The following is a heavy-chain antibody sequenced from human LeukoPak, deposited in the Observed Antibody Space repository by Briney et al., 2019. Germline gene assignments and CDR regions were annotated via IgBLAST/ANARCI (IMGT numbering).Heavy chain of an antibody. Sequence: GGSLRLSCAASGLTFSKYWMLWVRQAPGKGRESVSRINTDGTVTTYADSVKGRFTVSRDNADNTMFLQMNSVRDEDTAVYYCATKQWLAPPPDSWGQGTPVTVSS. J-gene: IGHJ4*02. CDR3: ATKQWLAPPPDS. V-gene: IGHV3-74*01. CDR2: INTDGTVT. D-gene: IGHD6-19*01. CDR1: GLTFSKYW.